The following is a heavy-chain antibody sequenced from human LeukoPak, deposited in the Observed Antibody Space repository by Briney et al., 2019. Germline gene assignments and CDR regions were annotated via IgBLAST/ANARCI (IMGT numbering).Heavy chain of an antibody. V-gene: IGHV4-34*01. J-gene: IGHJ5*02. CDR3: ARHGGVDP. Sequence: SETLSLTCAVYGGSFSGYYWSWIRQPPGKGLEWIGEINHSGSTNYNPSLKSRVTISVDTSKNQFSLKLSSVTAADTAVYYCARHGGVDPWGQGTLVTVSS. D-gene: IGHD2-15*01. CDR1: GGSFSGYY. CDR2: INHSGST.